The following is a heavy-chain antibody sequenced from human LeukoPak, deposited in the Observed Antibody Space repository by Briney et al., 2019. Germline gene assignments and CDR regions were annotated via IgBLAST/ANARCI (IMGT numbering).Heavy chain of an antibody. CDR1: GYTFTSYD. V-gene: IGHV1-8*01. J-gene: IGHJ6*03. Sequence: ASVKVSCKASGYTFTSYDINWVRQATGQGLEGMGWMNPNSGKTGYAQKFQGRVTMTRNTSISTAYMELSRLRYEDAAVYYWTIPYGSGEKYYYYYYMDVWGKGTTVTVSS. CDR2: MNPNSGKT. D-gene: IGHD3-10*01. CDR3: TIPYGSGEKYYYYYYMDV.